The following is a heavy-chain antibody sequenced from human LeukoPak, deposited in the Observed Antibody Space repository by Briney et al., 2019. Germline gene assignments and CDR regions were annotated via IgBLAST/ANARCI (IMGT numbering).Heavy chain of an antibody. CDR1: GYSLTNYY. Sequence: ASVILSCKASGYSLTNYYVHWVRQAPGQGLEWVGEINPSGGSTSYAQKFQGRVSVTRDTSTSTVYMDLSSLRSEDTATYYCARGAPTTRIGGGRFDYWGQGSLLTVSS. CDR2: INPSGGST. V-gene: IGHV1-46*01. J-gene: IGHJ4*02. D-gene: IGHD2-15*01. CDR3: ARGAPTTRIGGGRFDY.